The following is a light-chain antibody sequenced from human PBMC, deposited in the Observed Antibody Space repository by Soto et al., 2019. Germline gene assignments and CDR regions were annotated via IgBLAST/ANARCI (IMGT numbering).Light chain of an antibody. Sequence: QTVVTQEPSLTVSPGGTVTLTCASSTRAVTSGNYPIWVQQKPGQAPRALIYSTTERLSWTPARFSGSLVGGKAALTVSSVQPEDEADYYCLLYFGGIRVFGGGTKLTVL. CDR1: TRAVTSGNY. J-gene: IGLJ2*01. CDR3: LLYFGGIRV. V-gene: IGLV7-43*01. CDR2: STT.